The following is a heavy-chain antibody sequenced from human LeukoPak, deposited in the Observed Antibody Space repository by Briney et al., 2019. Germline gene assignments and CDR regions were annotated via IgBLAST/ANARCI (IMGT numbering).Heavy chain of an antibody. CDR1: GYTLTGYY. V-gene: IGHV1-2*02. Sequence: ASVKVSCKASGYTLTGYYMHWVRQAPGQGLEWMGWINPNSGGTNYAQKFQGRVTMTRDTSISTAYMELSRLRSDDTAVYYCARDQGGNVLRFLEWLPPAYYMDVWGKGTTVTVSS. D-gene: IGHD3-3*01. J-gene: IGHJ6*03. CDR3: ARDQGGNVLRFLEWLPPAYYMDV. CDR2: INPNSGGT.